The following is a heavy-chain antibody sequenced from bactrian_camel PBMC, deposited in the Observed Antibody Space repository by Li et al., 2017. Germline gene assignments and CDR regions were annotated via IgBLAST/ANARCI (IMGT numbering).Heavy chain of an antibody. Sequence: HVQLVESGGGLVRPGGSLRLSCAASGSTPRSHFINWVRQTPEKKLEWVSSIYRDGTITYYQHSVKGRFTISRDNAKNTVYLQMNSLKTEDTAVYYCATWWSVGFWGQGTQVTVS. CDR2: IYRDGTIT. CDR1: GSTPRSHF. D-gene: IGHD7*01. CDR3: ATWWSVGF. J-gene: IGHJ6*01. V-gene: IGHV3-2*01.